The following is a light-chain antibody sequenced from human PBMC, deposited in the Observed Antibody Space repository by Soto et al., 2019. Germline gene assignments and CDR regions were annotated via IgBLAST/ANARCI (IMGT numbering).Light chain of an antibody. Sequence: EIVLTQSQATLSLSPGERATLSCRASQSISSSLAWYQQKPGQAPRLLIYDASNRATGFPARFSGSGSGTDFTLTIGSLEPEDFGVYYCQQRSEWPRTFGQGTKVEI. V-gene: IGKV3-11*01. CDR1: QSISSS. CDR3: QQRSEWPRT. CDR2: DAS. J-gene: IGKJ1*01.